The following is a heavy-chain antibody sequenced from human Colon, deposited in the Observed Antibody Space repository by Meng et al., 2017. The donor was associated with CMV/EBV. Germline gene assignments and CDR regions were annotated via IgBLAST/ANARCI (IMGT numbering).Heavy chain of an antibody. J-gene: IGHJ4*02. V-gene: IGHV3-66*01. Sequence: GGPLRPSCAASGFTVTSNHITWVRQAPGKGLEWVSTIFNTGATHFSDSVKGRFSISKDTSKNTVHLQMDSLRVEDTAVYYCARIHYDSWSGYYRDYWAQGALVTVSS. D-gene: IGHD3-3*01. CDR1: GFTVTSNH. CDR3: ARIHYDSWSGYYRDY. CDR2: IFNTGAT.